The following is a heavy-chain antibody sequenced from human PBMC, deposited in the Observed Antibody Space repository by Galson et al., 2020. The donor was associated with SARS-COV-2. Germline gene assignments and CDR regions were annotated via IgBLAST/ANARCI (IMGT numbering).Heavy chain of an antibody. CDR3: IRDRDYKVDV. Sequence: GGSLRLSCAASGFTFSMYWMHWVRQAPGRGLEWVSRIPPDGSDITYADSVMGRFTSSRDNAKDSLYLQMNNLRAEDTAIYYCIRDRDYKVDVWGQGTTVIVSS. V-gene: IGHV3-74*03. CDR1: GFTFSMYW. D-gene: IGHD4-4*01. J-gene: IGHJ6*02. CDR2: IPPDGSDI.